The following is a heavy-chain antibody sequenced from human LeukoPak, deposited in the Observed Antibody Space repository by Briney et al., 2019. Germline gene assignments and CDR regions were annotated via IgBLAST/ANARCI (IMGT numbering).Heavy chain of an antibody. V-gene: IGHV4-59*11. CDR1: GGSISSHY. CDR2: IYYSGST. J-gene: IGHJ4*02. CDR3: ASMHTVTTFDY. Sequence: SETLSLTCTVSGGSISSHYWSWIRQPPGKGLEWIGYIYYSGSTNYNPSSKSRVTISVYTSKNQFSLKLSSVTAAGTAVYYCASMHTVTTFDYWGQGTLVTVSS. D-gene: IGHD4-17*01.